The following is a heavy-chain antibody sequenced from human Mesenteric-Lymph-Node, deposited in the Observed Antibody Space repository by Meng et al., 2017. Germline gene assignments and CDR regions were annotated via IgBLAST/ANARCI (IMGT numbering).Heavy chain of an antibody. V-gene: IGHV1-69*05. D-gene: IGHD3-9*01. J-gene: IGHJ4*02. Sequence: SVKVSCKASGGTFSSYAISWVRQAPGQGLEWMGGIIPIFGTANYAQKFQGRVTITRDTSASTAYMELSSLRSEDTAVYYCARDRGYYDILTGYYAMSYFDYWGQGTLVTVSS. CDR2: IIPIFGTA. CDR3: ARDRGYYDILTGYYAMSYFDY. CDR1: GGTFSSYA.